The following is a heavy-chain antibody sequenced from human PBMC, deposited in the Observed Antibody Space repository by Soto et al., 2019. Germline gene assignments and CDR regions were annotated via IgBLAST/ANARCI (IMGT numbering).Heavy chain of an antibody. CDR3: ANISGNWYPSNFAA. D-gene: IGHD6-13*01. CDR1: GFTFSSEA. Sequence: EVQLLESGGGLVQPGGSLRVSCAASGFTFSSEAMSWVRQAPGKGLEWVSFISASGVSTYYADSGKGRFTISRDNSKNPLFLHMNSLRPEATAVYYWANISGNWYPSNFAAWGQGTPVFVSP. CDR2: ISASGVST. V-gene: IGHV3-23*01. J-gene: IGHJ1*01.